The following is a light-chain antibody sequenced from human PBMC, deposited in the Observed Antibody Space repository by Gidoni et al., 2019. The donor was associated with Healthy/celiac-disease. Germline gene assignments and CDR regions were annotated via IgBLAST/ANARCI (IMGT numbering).Light chain of an antibody. CDR1: QSSSSY. Sequence: DIQMTKSPSSLSASVGDRVTITCRASQSSSSYLNWYQQKPGKAPKLLIYAASSLQSGVPSRFSGSGSGTDFTLTISRLQPEDFATYYCQQSYSTPPITFGQGTRLEIK. CDR2: AAS. CDR3: QQSYSTPPIT. J-gene: IGKJ5*01. V-gene: IGKV1-39*01.